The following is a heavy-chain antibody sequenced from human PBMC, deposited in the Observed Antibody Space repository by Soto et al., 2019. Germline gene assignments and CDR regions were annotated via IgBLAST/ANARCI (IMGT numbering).Heavy chain of an antibody. Sequence: GGSLRLSCAASGFTFSSYGMHWVRQAPGKGLEWVAVIWYDGSNKYYADSVKGRFTISRDNSKNTLYLQMNSLRAEDTAVYYCAREYSGYDRMIDYWGQGTLVTVSS. D-gene: IGHD5-12*01. J-gene: IGHJ4*02. CDR2: IWYDGSNK. CDR3: AREYSGYDRMIDY. CDR1: GFTFSSYG. V-gene: IGHV3-33*01.